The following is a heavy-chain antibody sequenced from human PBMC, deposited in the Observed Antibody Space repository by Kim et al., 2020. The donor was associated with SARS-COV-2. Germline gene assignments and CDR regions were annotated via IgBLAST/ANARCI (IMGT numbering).Heavy chain of an antibody. CDR1: ELPFSTSW. CDR2: INPDGSVR. Sequence: GGSLRLSCAASELPFSTSWMVWVRQAPGKGLEWLANINPDGSVRNYVASIKGRFTISRDNAKSSVYLQMNSLRVEDTAVYYCARDRAYSCFDAWGQGTLVTVSS. V-gene: IGHV3-7*01. CDR3: ARDRAYSCFDA. D-gene: IGHD4-4*01. J-gene: IGHJ5*02.